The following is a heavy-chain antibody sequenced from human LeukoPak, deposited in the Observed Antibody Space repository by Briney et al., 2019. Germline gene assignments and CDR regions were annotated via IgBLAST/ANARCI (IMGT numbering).Heavy chain of an antibody. CDR2: IYYSGST. CDR1: GDSISSYY. Sequence: PSETLSLTCTVSGDSISSYYWSWIRQLPGKGLEWIGYIYYSGSTNYNPSLKSRVTISVDTSKNQFSLKLNSVTAADTAVYYCARLEVIPAAFAFYYYYYMDVWGKGTTVTVSS. J-gene: IGHJ6*03. D-gene: IGHD2-2*01. V-gene: IGHV4-59*01. CDR3: ARLEVIPAAFAFYYYYYMDV.